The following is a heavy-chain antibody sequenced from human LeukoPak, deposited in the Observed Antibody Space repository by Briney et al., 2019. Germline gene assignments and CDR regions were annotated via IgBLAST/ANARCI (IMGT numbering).Heavy chain of an antibody. D-gene: IGHD2-8*01. J-gene: IGHJ4*02. CDR2: IRSQSDGRTA. Sequence: GGSLRPSRALSRFTFCDAWMAWVRPAPGEGLENVGRIRSQSDGRTADYAAPVKERFNISRDDSNNMVYLYMNNSEIEDTAMYYCTTGYGTIDFWCQGTVVAVTA. V-gene: IGHV3-15*01. CDR3: TTGYGTIDF. CDR1: RFTFCDAW.